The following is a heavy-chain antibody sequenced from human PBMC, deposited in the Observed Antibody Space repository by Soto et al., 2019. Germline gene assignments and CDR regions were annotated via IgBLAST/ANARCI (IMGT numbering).Heavy chain of an antibody. CDR1: GFTFSDYY. V-gene: IGHV3-11*06. CDR3: ARVVVVVAATRGWFDP. CDR2: ISSSSSYT. Sequence: GGSLRLSCAASGFTFSDYYMSWIRQAPGKGLEWVSYISSSSSYTNYADSVKGRFTISRDNAKNSLYLQMNSLRAEDTAVYYCARVVVVVAATRGWFDPWGQGTLVTVSS. J-gene: IGHJ5*02. D-gene: IGHD2-15*01.